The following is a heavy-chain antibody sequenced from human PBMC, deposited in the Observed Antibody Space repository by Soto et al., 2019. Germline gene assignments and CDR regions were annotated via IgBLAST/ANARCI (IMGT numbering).Heavy chain of an antibody. Sequence: PGGSLRLSCVASGFTFDSYAMDWIRQAPGKGLEYVSAISSNGGSTYYADSVKGRFTISRDNSKNTLYLQMSSLRAEDTAVYYCVKESYYYFDYWGQGTLVTVSS. V-gene: IGHV3-64D*06. J-gene: IGHJ4*02. CDR1: GFTFDSYA. D-gene: IGHD3-10*01. CDR2: ISSNGGST. CDR3: VKESYYYFDY.